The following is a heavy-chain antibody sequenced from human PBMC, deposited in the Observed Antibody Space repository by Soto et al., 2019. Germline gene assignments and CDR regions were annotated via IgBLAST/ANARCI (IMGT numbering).Heavy chain of an antibody. J-gene: IGHJ4*02. CDR1: GFTFSSYA. CDR2: ISGSGGST. D-gene: IGHD3-3*01. V-gene: IGHV3-23*01. Sequence: EVQLLESGGGLVQPGGSLRLSCAASGFTFSSYAMSWVRQAPGKGLEWVSAISGSGGSTYYADSVKGRFTISRDNSKNTLYLQMNSLRAEDTAVYYCAKGGAYYDFWIGYYGDYWGQGTLVTVSS. CDR3: AKGGAYYDFWIGYYGDY.